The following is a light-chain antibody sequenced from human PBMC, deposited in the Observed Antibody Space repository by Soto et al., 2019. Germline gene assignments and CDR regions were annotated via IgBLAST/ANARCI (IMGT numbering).Light chain of an antibody. Sequence: IAVTHSPATLSLSPGERATLSCRASQSVSSYLAWYQQKPGQAPRLLIYDASNRATGIPDRFSGSGSGTDFTLTISRLEPEDFAVYYCQQYGSSGTFGQGTKVDIK. V-gene: IGKV3-20*01. CDR2: DAS. J-gene: IGKJ1*01. CDR3: QQYGSSGT. CDR1: QSVSSY.